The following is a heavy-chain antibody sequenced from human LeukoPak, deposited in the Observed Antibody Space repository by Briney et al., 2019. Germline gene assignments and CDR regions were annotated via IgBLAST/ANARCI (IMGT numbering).Heavy chain of an antibody. D-gene: IGHD1-26*01. Sequence: SETLSLTCTVSGGSISGYYWSWIRQPPGKGLEYIGYIHYSGITNYNPSLKSRVTLSVDTSKNQFSLKLSSVTAADTAVYYCARSGSDYLEIDYWGQGTLVTVSS. CDR2: IHYSGIT. V-gene: IGHV4-59*12. J-gene: IGHJ4*02. CDR1: GGSISGYY. CDR3: ARSGSDYLEIDY.